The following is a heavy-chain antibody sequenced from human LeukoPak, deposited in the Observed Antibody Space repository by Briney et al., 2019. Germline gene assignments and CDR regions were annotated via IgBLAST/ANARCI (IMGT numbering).Heavy chain of an antibody. CDR2: IYSGST. CDR1: GGSISSYY. D-gene: IGHD5-18*01. V-gene: IGHV4-59*01. J-gene: IGHJ4*02. CDR3: ARGFEYNYRYTFGY. Sequence: SETLSLTCTVSGGSISSYYWSWIRQPPGKGLEWIGYIYSGSTDYNPSLKSRVTISVDTSKIQFSLQLGSVTAADTAVYYCARGFEYNYRYTFGYWGQGTLVTVSS.